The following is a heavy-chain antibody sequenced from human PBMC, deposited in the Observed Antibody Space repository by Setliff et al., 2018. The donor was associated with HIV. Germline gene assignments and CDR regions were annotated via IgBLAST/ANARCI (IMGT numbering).Heavy chain of an antibody. J-gene: IGHJ4*02. Sequence: SETLSLTCGVSGYSISSGYYWGWIRQPPGKGLEWIGSIYHDGITYYNPSLKSRVTISVDTSQNQFSLKLSSVTAADTAMYYCVRDDYGYNGKGFDYWGPGTLVTVSS. CDR1: GYSISSGYY. V-gene: IGHV4-38-2*02. CDR3: VRDDYGYNGKGFDY. CDR2: IYHDGIT. D-gene: IGHD4-17*01.